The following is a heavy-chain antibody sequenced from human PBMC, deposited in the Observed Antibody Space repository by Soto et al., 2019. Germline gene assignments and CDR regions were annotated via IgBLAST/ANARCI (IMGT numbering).Heavy chain of an antibody. V-gene: IGHV4-30-4*01. J-gene: IGHJ5*02. D-gene: IGHD3-10*01. Sequence: SETLSLTCTVSGGSISSGDYYWSWIRQPPGKGLEWIGYIYYSGSTYYNPSLKSRVTTSVDTSKNQFSLKLSSVTAADTAVYYCARGEGSWFGEFRFDPWGQGTLVTVSS. CDR2: IYYSGST. CDR3: ARGEGSWFGEFRFDP. CDR1: GGSISSGDYY.